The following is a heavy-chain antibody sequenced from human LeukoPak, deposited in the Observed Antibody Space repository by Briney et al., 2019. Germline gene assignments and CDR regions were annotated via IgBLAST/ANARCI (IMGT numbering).Heavy chain of an antibody. D-gene: IGHD3-3*01. Sequence: PGGSLRLSCTASGFTFGDYAMTWVRQAPGKGLEWVGFIRSKAYGGTTEYVASVKGRFTISRDDSESIAYLQMNSLKTEDTAAYYCTRDYGFWSGHYYWGQGTLVTVSS. J-gene: IGHJ4*02. CDR1: GFTFGDYA. CDR2: IRSKAYGGTT. V-gene: IGHV3-49*04. CDR3: TRDYGFWSGHYY.